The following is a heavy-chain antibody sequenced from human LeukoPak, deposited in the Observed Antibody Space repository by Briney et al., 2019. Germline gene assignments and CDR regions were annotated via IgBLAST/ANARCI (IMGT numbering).Heavy chain of an antibody. Sequence: GASVKVSCKASGGTFSSYAISWVRQAPGQGLEWMGRIIPIVGTANYAQKFQGRVTITTDESTSTAYMELSSLRSEDTAVYYCARADYYDSSGYFRFGYWGRGTLVTVSS. D-gene: IGHD3-22*01. V-gene: IGHV1-69*05. CDR2: IIPIVGTA. CDR1: GGTFSSYA. J-gene: IGHJ4*02. CDR3: ARADYYDSSGYFRFGY.